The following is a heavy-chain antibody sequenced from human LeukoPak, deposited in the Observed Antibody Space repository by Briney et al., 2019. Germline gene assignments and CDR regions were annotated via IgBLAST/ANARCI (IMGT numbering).Heavy chain of an antibody. CDR3: AGASYDSSGVH. CDR2: IYYSGST. CDR1: GGSINSYY. D-gene: IGHD3-22*01. J-gene: IGHJ4*02. Sequence: SETLSLTCTVSGGSINSYYWSWIRQPPRKGLEWIGYIYYSGSTNYNPSLKSRVTISVDTSKNQFSLKLSSVTAADTAVYYCAGASYDSSGVHWGQGTLVTVSS. V-gene: IGHV4-59*01.